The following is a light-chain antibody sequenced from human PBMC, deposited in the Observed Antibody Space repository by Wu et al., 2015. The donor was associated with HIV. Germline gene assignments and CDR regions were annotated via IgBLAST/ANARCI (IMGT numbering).Light chain of an antibody. CDR3: QQYDNLPLT. V-gene: IGKV1-33*01. J-gene: IGKJ4*01. CDR1: QDIYNY. Sequence: DIQMTQSPSSLSASVGDRVTIACRASQDIYNYLSWYQQRPGKAPKLLIYDGSNLETGVPSRFSGNGSGTHFTFTISSLQPEDVATYYCQQYDNLPLTFGEGPRWRSN. CDR2: DGS.